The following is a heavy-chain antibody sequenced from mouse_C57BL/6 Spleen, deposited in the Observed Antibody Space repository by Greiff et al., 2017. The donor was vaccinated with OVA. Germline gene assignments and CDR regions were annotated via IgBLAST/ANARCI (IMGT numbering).Heavy chain of an antibody. CDR1: GYTFTDYY. D-gene: IGHD2-2*01. CDR3: AREESTMVTTNAMDY. Sequence: VQLKQSGPVLVKPGASVKMSCKASGYTFTDYYMNWVKQSHGKSLEWIGVINPYNGGTSYNQKFKGKATLTVYKSSSTAYMELNSLTSEDSAVYYCAREESTMVTTNAMDYWGQGTSVTVSA. J-gene: IGHJ4*01. V-gene: IGHV1-19*01. CDR2: INPYNGGT.